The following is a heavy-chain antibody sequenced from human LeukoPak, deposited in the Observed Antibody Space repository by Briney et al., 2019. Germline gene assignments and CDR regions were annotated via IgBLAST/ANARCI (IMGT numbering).Heavy chain of an antibody. CDR1: GGSISSSSYY. CDR3: ARTGIAARRGWFDP. Sequence: SETLSLTCTVSGGSISSSSYYWGWIRQPPGKGLEWIGSIYYSGSTYYNPSLKSRVTISVDTSKNQFSLKLSSVTAADTAVYYCARTGIAARRGWFDPWGQGTQVTVSS. CDR2: IYYSGST. D-gene: IGHD6-6*01. J-gene: IGHJ5*02. V-gene: IGHV4-39*07.